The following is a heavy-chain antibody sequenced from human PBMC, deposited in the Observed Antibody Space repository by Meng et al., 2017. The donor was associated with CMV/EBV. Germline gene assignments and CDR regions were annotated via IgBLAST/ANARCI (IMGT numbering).Heavy chain of an antibody. D-gene: IGHD1-26*01. J-gene: IGHJ4*02. CDR1: GFTFSSYW. Sequence: GESLKISCAASGFTFSSYWMHWVRQAPGKGLVWVSRINSDGSSTSYADSVKGRFTISRDNAKSTLYLQMNSLRAEDTAVYYCARGGWGAGSDYWGQGTLVTVSS. V-gene: IGHV3-74*01. CDR3: ARGGWGAGSDY. CDR2: INSDGSST.